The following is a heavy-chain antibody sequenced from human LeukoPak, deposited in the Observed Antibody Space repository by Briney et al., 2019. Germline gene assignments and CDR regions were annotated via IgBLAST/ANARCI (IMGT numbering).Heavy chain of an antibody. D-gene: IGHD1-26*01. Sequence: GGSLRLSCAASGFTFSSYAMSWVRQAPGKGLEWVSVIYSGGSTYYADSVKGRFTISRDNSKNTLYLQMNSLRAEDTARYYCAKWDIYSGFYYIDSWGQGTLATVSS. CDR3: AKWDIYSGFYYIDS. CDR1: GFTFSSYA. J-gene: IGHJ4*02. CDR2: IYSGGST. V-gene: IGHV3-66*01.